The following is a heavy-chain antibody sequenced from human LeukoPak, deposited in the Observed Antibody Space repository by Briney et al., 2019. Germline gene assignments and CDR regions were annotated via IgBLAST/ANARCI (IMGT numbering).Heavy chain of an antibody. J-gene: IGHJ3*02. CDR3: ARADIVVVPAAKDDAFDI. CDR2: IYYSGST. V-gene: IGHV4-61*03. CDR1: GDSVSSGSYD. D-gene: IGHD2-2*01. Sequence: SETLSLTCTVSGDSVSSGSYDWGWIRQPPGKGLEWIGDIYYSGSTNYNPSLKSQITISVDTSKTHFSLKLSSVTAADTAVYYCARADIVVVPAAKDDAFDIWGQGTMVTVSS.